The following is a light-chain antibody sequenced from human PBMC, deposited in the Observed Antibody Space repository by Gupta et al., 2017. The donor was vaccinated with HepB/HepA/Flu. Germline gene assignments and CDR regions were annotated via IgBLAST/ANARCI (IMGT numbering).Light chain of an antibody. CDR1: NSNIGGNT. Sequence: QSVLTQPPSASGTPGQRVTISCSGSNSNIGGNTVNWYQQLPGTAPKVLIHSNNQRPSGVPDRFSGSKSGTSASLAISGLQSGDEADYYCAAWDATLNGWVFGGGTRLTVL. CDR2: SNN. J-gene: IGLJ3*02. V-gene: IGLV1-44*01. CDR3: AAWDATLNGWV.